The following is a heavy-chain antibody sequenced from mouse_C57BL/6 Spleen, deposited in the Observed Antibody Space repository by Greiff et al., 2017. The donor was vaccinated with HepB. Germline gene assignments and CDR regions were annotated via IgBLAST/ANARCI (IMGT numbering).Heavy chain of an antibody. V-gene: IGHV1-50*01. Sequence: QVQLQQPGAELVKPGASVKLSCKASGYTFTSYWMQWVKQRPGQGLEWIGEIDPSDSYTNYNQKFKGKATLTVDTSSSTAYMQLSSLTSEDSAVYYCARLTTSTHFDVWGTGTTVTVSS. J-gene: IGHJ1*03. CDR3: ARLTTSTHFDV. CDR2: IDPSDSYT. CDR1: GYTFTSYW. D-gene: IGHD1-1*01.